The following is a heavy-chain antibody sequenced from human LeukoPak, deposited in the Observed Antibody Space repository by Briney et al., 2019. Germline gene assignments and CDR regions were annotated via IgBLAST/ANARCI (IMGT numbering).Heavy chain of an antibody. Sequence: GGSLRLSCAASGFTFSSYAMSWVRQAPGKGLEWVSAISGSGGSTYYADSVKARFTISRDNSKNTLYLQMNSLRAEDSAVYYCAKDRVTIFGVVIPPDAFDIWGQGTMVTVSS. CDR1: GFTFSSYA. CDR3: AKDRVTIFGVVIPPDAFDI. V-gene: IGHV3-23*01. CDR2: ISGSGGST. J-gene: IGHJ3*02. D-gene: IGHD3-3*01.